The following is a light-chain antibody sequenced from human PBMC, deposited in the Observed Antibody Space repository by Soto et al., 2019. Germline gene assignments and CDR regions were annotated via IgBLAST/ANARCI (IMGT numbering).Light chain of an antibody. CDR1: SSSIESNY. CDR3: STWDDSQVV. J-gene: IGLJ2*01. V-gene: IGLV1-47*02. CDR2: SDD. Sequence: QSVLTQPPSASGTPGQRVTISCSGSSSSIESNYVFWYRHLPGTAPKLLIYSDDQRPSGVPDRFSGSKSGTSASLSIRGLRSEDEAIYYCSTWDDSQVVFGGGTKVTVL.